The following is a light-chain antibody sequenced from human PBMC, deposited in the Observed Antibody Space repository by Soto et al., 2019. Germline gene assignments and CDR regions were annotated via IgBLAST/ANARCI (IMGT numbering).Light chain of an antibody. V-gene: IGKV1D-13*01. CDR3: QQHYNYPLT. CDR1: QGISRA. Sequence: AIQLTQSPSSLAASVGDRVTITCRASQGISRALSWYQQKPGSAPKLLIYTTSNLRGGVPSRFSASGSDTEFTLTVSSLQPEDFATYYCQQHYNYPLTFGGGTKV. CDR2: TTS. J-gene: IGKJ4*01.